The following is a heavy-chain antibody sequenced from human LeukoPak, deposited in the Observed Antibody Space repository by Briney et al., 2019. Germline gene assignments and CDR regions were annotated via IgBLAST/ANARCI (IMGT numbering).Heavy chain of an antibody. CDR2: IYNGGII. J-gene: IGHJ4*02. V-gene: IGHV4-4*07. Sequence: PSETLSLTCTVSGDSISRYYWSWIRQPAGKGLEWIGRIYNGGIITYNPSLKSRVTMSIDTSNNQFSLRLRFVTAADTAVYYCARGAGDYWGQGTLVTVSS. CDR3: ARGAGDY. CDR1: GDSISRYY. D-gene: IGHD6-19*01.